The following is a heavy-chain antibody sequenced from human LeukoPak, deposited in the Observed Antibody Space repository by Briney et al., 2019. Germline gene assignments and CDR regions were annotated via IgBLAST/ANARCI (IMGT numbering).Heavy chain of an antibody. V-gene: IGHV3-21*01. CDR3: ARSWSGGGSCYRFDY. J-gene: IGHJ4*02. CDR2: ISSRSSYI. Sequence: GGSLRLSCAASEFTFSSYSMNWVRQAPGKGLEWVSSISSRSSYINYADSVKGRFTISRDNAKNSLYLQMNSLRAEDTAVYYCARSWSGGGSCYRFDYWGQGTLVTVSS. CDR1: EFTFSSYS. D-gene: IGHD2-15*01.